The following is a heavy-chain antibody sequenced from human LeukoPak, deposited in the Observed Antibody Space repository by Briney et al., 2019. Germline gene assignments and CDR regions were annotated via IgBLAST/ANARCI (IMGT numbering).Heavy chain of an antibody. CDR1: GGTFSSYA. V-gene: IGHV1-69*01. J-gene: IGHJ4*02. Sequence: RASVKVSCKASGGTFSSYAISWVRQAPGQGLEWMGGIIPIFGTANYAQKFQGRVTITADESTSTAYMELSSLRSEDTAVYYCARGGIYDSSGYYLPDDYWGQGTLVTVSS. CDR3: ARGGIYDSSGYYLPDDY. D-gene: IGHD3-22*01. CDR2: IIPIFGTA.